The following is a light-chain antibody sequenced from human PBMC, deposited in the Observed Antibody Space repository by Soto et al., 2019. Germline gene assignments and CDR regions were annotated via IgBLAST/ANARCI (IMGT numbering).Light chain of an antibody. V-gene: IGLV2-14*01. Sequence: QSALTQPASVSGSPGQSITISCTGTSSDVGGYNYVSWYQQHPGKAPKLMIYEVSNRPSGVSNRFSASKSGNTASLTISGLQADDEADYYCSSYTSSSTYVFGTGTKVTVL. J-gene: IGLJ1*01. CDR1: SSDVGGYNY. CDR2: EVS. CDR3: SSYTSSSTYV.